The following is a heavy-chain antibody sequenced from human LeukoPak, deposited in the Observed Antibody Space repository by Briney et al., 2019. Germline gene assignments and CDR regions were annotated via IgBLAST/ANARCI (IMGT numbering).Heavy chain of an antibody. J-gene: IGHJ5*02. CDR2: IYSGCTGGST. V-gene: IGHV3-66*01. CDR3: ARDRELERNWFDP. CDR1: GFSVSSNY. Sequence: GGSLRLSCAASGFSVSSNYMSWVRQAPGKGLEWVSVIYSGCTGGSTYYADSVKGRFTISRDDYKNALYLQMNSLRAEDTAVYYCARDRELERNWFDPWGQGTLVIVSS. D-gene: IGHD1-1*01.